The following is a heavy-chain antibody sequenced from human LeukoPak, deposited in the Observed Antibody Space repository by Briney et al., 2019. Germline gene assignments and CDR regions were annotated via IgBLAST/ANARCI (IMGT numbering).Heavy chain of an antibody. D-gene: IGHD3-22*01. CDR3: ARDATRAFSSGYYSFDY. CDR2: TYYRSKWYN. Sequence: SQTLSLTCAISGDSVSSNSAAWNWLRQSPSRGLEWLGRTYYRSKWYNDYAVSVKSRITINPDTSKNQFSLQLNSVTPEDTAVYYCARDATRAFSSGYYSFDYWGQGTLVTVSS. CDR1: GDSVSSNSAA. J-gene: IGHJ4*02. V-gene: IGHV6-1*01.